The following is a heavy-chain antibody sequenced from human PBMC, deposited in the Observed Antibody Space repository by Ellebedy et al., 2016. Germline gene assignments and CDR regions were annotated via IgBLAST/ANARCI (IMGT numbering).Heavy chain of an antibody. CDR2: IYYSGST. V-gene: IGHV4-39*07. Sequence: SETLSLXCTVSGGSISSSSYYWGWIRQPPGKGLEWIGSIYYSGSTYYNPSLKSRVTISVDTSKNQFSLKLSSVTAADTAVYYCAGGGYDFWGGYYYMDVWGKGTTVTVSS. CDR1: GGSISSSSYY. CDR3: AGGGYDFWGGYYYMDV. D-gene: IGHD3-3*01. J-gene: IGHJ6*03.